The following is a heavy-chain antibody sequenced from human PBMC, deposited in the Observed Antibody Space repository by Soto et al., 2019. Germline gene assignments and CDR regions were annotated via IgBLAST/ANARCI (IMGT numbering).Heavy chain of an antibody. J-gene: IGHJ6*03. CDR3: ARTVLGPDLLADSFVDYYYYMDV. V-gene: IGHV4-39*01. CDR2: IYYAGST. CDR1: GATITNTYC. D-gene: IGHD3-9*01. Sequence: SETLSLTCTVAGATITNTYCWGWIRQPPGKGLEWIGSIYYAGSTYYNPSLRRRVTISVDTSNDQFSLRLNSVTAADTAVYYCARTVLGPDLLADSFVDYYYYMDVWGQGTTVTVSS.